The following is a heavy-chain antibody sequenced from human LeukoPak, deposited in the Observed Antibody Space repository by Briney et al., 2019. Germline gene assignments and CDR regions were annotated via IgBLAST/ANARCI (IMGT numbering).Heavy chain of an antibody. D-gene: IGHD3-10*01. CDR3: ARMLGTIIRGSYNWFDP. V-gene: IGHV2-26*01. CDR1: GFSLSNTRMG. Sequence: SGATLVNPTETLTLTCIVSGFSLSNTRMGVSWIRQPPGKALEWLAHAMPNDGKSYTTSPKSRPTISYDTTKTQVVPTMTKLNPVDTTTYYCARMLGTIIRGSYNWFDPWGQGMLVTVSS. J-gene: IGHJ5*02. CDR2: AMPNDGK.